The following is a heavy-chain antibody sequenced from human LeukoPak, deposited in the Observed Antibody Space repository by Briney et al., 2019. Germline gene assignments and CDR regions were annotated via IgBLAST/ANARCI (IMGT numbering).Heavy chain of an antibody. CDR3: ARDRHYGSGSPSHDAFDI. Sequence: ASVKVSCKASGYSFTSYYMHWVRQAPGQGLEWMGTVNPSAGSTTHARNFQGRLIMTWDTSTSTVYMDLSRLRSDDTAVYYCARDRHYGSGSPSHDAFDIWGQGTMVTVSS. CDR2: VNPSAGST. CDR1: GYSFTSYY. D-gene: IGHD3-10*01. J-gene: IGHJ3*02. V-gene: IGHV1-46*01.